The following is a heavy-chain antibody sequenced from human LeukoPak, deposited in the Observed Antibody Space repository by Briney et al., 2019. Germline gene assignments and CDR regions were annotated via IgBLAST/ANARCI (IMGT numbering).Heavy chain of an antibody. CDR1: GFTFSSYG. J-gene: IGHJ4*02. V-gene: IGHV3-23*01. D-gene: IGHD1-26*01. CDR2: ISGSGGST. Sequence: GGSLRLSCAASGFTFSSYGMSWVRQAPGKGLEWVSAISGSGGSTYYADSVKGRFTISRDNSKNTLYLQMNSLRAEDTAVYYCAKDGFVPPPHSRRSGRPYYYDDWGQGTLVTVSS. CDR3: AKDGFVPPPHSRRSGRPYYYDD.